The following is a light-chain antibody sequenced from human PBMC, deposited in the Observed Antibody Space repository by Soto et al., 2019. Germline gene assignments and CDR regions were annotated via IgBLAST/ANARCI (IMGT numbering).Light chain of an antibody. Sequence: SALTQPPSASGSPGQSVTISCTGTSSDVGGYNYVSWYQQHPGKAPKLMIYEVSERPSGVPDRFSGSKSGTSASLAITGLQAEDEADYYCQSYDSSLSGYVFGTGTKVTVL. CDR3: QSYDSSLSGYV. CDR2: EVS. CDR1: SSDVGGYNY. V-gene: IGLV2-8*01. J-gene: IGLJ1*01.